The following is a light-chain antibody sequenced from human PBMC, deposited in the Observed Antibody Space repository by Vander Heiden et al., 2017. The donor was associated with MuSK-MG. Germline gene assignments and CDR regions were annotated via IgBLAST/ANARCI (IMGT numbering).Light chain of an antibody. CDR1: QRISSY. CDR3: QQSYSTLMYT. J-gene: IGKJ2*01. CDR2: AAS. V-gene: IGKV1-39*01. Sequence: IQMTQSPSSLSASVGDRVTIACRASQRISSYLHWKQQKPGKAPKLLIYAASSLQSGVPSRFSGSGSGTDFTLTISSLQPEDFATYYCQQSYSTLMYTFGQGTKLEIK.